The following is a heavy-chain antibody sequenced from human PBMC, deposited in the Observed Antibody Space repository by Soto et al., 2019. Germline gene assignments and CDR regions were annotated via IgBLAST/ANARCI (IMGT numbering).Heavy chain of an antibody. D-gene: IGHD6-6*01. Sequence: EASVKVSCKASGGTFSSYAISWVRQAPGQGLEWMGGIIPIFGTANYAQKFQGRVTITADESTSTAYMELSSLRSEDTAVYYCARPSEASRSATFDYLGQGNLVTVS. V-gene: IGHV1-69*13. CDR1: GGTFSSYA. J-gene: IGHJ4*02. CDR2: IIPIFGTA. CDR3: ARPSEASRSATFDY.